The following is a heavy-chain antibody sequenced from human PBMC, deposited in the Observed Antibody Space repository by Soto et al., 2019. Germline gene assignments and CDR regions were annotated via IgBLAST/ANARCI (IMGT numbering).Heavy chain of an antibody. J-gene: IGHJ4*02. CDR3: ARDAVAAGGHFEK. CDR1: VCSCIVFF. V-gene: IGHV4-34*01. Sequence: PSATXSLTCSFSVCSCIVFFFFWIRQPPGKGLEWIGEVNHGGSTNYNPSLKSRVTISSETSKNHFSLTLRSVTDADTAVYYCARDAVAAGGHFEKWGQGALVNVYS. CDR2: VNHGGST. D-gene: IGHD2-15*01.